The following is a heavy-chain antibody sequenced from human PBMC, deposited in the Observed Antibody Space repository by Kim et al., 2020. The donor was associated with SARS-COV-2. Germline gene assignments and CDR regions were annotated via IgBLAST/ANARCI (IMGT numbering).Heavy chain of an antibody. J-gene: IGHJ2*01. D-gene: IGHD3-22*01. Sequence: GRFTISRDKAKNTLYLQMNSLRAEDTAVYYCASTTYYYDSSGYYNWYFDLWGRGTLVTVSS. V-gene: IGHV3-74*01. CDR3: ASTTYYYDSSGYYNWYFDL.